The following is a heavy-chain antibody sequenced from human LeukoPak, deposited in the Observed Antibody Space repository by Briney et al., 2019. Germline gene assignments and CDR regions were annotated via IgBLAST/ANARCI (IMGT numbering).Heavy chain of an antibody. D-gene: IGHD5-24*01. Sequence: GGSLRLSCAASGFTFSSYAMSWVRQAPGKGLEWVSAIGSDSGTTYADSVKGRFTISRDNSKYTLHLQMNSLRAEDTAIYYCAKTIPYWYFDLWGRGTLVTVSS. CDR2: IGSDSGTT. V-gene: IGHV3-23*01. CDR3: AKTIPYWYFDL. J-gene: IGHJ2*01. CDR1: GFTFSSYA.